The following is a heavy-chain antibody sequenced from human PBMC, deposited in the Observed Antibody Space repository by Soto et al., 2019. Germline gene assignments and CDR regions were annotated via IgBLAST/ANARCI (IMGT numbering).Heavy chain of an antibody. Sequence: GGSLRLSCAASGFTFSSYSMNWVRQAPGKGLEWVSSISSSSSYIYYADSVKGRFTISRDNAKNALYLQRNSLRAEDTAVYYCARNIAARPRKGCGMDVWGQGTTVTVSS. CDR2: ISSSSSYI. D-gene: IGHD6-6*01. J-gene: IGHJ6*02. CDR1: GFTFSSYS. V-gene: IGHV3-21*01. CDR3: ARNIAARPRKGCGMDV.